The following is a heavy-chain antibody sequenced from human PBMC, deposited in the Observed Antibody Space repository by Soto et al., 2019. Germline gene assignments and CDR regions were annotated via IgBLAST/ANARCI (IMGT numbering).Heavy chain of an antibody. CDR3: ATTGLHLGSYYYGMDV. J-gene: IGHJ6*02. V-gene: IGHV3-33*01. Sequence: PGGALRLSCAASGFTFRSYGMHWVRQAPGKGLEWVAVIWFGGSDKYYADSVKGRFTSSRDNSNNTLYLQRNRLRAEDTAVDGCATTGLHLGSYYYGMDVWGQGTTVTVSS. D-gene: IGHD5-12*01. CDR1: GFTFRSYG. CDR2: IWFGGSDK.